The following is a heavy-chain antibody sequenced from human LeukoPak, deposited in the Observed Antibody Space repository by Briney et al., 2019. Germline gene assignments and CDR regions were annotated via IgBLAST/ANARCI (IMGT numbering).Heavy chain of an antibody. V-gene: IGHV3-7*01. J-gene: IGHJ4*02. CDR1: GFTFSSYW. CDR3: AREFLYYDFWSGYKSFDY. Sequence: QSGGSLRLSCAASGFTFSSYWMSWVRQAPGKGLEWVANIKQDGSEKYYVDSVKGRFTISRDNAKNSLYLQMNSLRAEDTAVYYCAREFLYYDFWSGYKSFDYWGQGTLVTVSS. D-gene: IGHD3-3*01. CDR2: IKQDGSEK.